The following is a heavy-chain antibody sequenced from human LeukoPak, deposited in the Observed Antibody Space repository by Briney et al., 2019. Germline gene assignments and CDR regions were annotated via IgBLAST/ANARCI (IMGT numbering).Heavy chain of an antibody. V-gene: IGHV3-30-3*01. CDR3: ARDTNSGSYYDKFDY. J-gene: IGHJ4*02. CDR1: GFTFSSYA. Sequence: GGSLRLSCAASGFTFSSYAMHWVRQAPGKGLEWVAVISYGGSNKYYADSVKGRFTISRDNSKNTLYLQMNSLRAEDTAVYYCARDTNSGSYYDKFDYWGQGTLVTVSS. CDR2: ISYGGSNK. D-gene: IGHD1-26*01.